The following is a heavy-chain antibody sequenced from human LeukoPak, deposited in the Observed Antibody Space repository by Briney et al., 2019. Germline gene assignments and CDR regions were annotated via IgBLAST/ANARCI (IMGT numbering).Heavy chain of an antibody. J-gene: IGHJ4*02. CDR2: IYHSGST. CDR1: GYSISSGYY. Sequence: TSETLSLTWAVSGYSISSGYYWGWIRQPPGKGLEWIGSIYHSGSTYYNPSLKSRVTISVDTSKNQFSLKLSSVTAADTAVYYCARGPYPYYSDSSGYTGYFDYWGQGTLVTVSS. CDR3: ARGPYPYYSDSSGYTGYFDY. D-gene: IGHD3-22*01. V-gene: IGHV4-38-2*01.